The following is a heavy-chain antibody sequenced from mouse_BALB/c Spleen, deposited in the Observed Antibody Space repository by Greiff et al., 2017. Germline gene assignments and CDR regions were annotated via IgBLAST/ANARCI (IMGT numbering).Heavy chain of an antibody. D-gene: IGHD2-4*01. J-gene: IGHJ3*01. Sequence: EVKLMESGAELVRPGALVKLSCKASGFNIKDYYMHWVKQRPEQGLEWIGWIDPENGNTIYDPKFQGKASITADTSSNTAYLQLSSLTSEDTAVYYCASFYYDYSWFAYWGQGTLVTVSA. CDR1: GFNIKDYY. CDR3: ASFYYDYSWFAY. V-gene: IGHV14-1*02. CDR2: IDPENGNT.